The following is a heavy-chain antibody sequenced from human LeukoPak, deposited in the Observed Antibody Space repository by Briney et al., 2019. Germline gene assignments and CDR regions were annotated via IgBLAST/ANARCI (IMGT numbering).Heavy chain of an antibody. V-gene: IGHV3-7*01. Sequence: GGSLRLSCAASGVTFSNYWMTWVRQAPGKGLEWVANIKHDGSDKYYVDSVKGRFTISRDNARNSLFLQMNSLRAEDSAVYYCARGFGEDDHYYHAMDVWGRGTTVTVSS. CDR3: ARGFGEDDHYYHAMDV. CDR2: IKHDGSDK. J-gene: IGHJ6*02. D-gene: IGHD3-10*01. CDR1: GVTFSNYW.